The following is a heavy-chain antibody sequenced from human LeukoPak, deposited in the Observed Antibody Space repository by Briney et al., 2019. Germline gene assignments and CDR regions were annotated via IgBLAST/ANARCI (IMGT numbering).Heavy chain of an antibody. CDR2: IIPILGIA. V-gene: IGHV1-69*04. Sequence: ASVKVSCKASGGTFSSYAISWVRQAPGQGIEWMGRIIPILGIANYAQKFQGRVTITADKSTSTAYMELSSLRSEDTAVYYCASLLGYYGSGSYSGYWGQGTLVTVSS. CDR3: ASLLGYYGSGSYSGY. CDR1: GGTFSSYA. D-gene: IGHD3-10*01. J-gene: IGHJ4*02.